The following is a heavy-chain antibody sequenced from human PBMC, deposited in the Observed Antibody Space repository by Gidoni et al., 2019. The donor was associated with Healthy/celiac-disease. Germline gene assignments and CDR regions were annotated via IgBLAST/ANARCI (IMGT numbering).Heavy chain of an antibody. V-gene: IGHV4-39*01. D-gene: IGHD3-10*01. CDR3: ARPGGGRNDGMDV. CDR2: IYYSGRT. CDR1: DGSISSSSYY. J-gene: IGHJ6*02. Sequence: QLQLPESGPGLVKPSETLSLTCTVSDGSISSSSYYWGWIRQPPGKGLEWIGSIYYSGRTYYNPSLKSRVTISVDTSKNQLSRKLSSVTAEDTAVYYCARPGGGRNDGMDVWGQGTTVTVSS.